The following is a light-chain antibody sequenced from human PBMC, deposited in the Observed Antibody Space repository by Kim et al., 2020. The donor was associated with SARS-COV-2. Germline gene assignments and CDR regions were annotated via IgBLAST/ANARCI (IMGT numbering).Light chain of an antibody. CDR1: SGNMADNE. Sequence: KTVTISCNRSSGNMADNEVQGHEQRPGSAPTTVIYEDNQRPSGVPDRFSGAIDSSSKFATLTISGLKTEDEADYSCQSYESTNVVFGGGTQLTVL. CDR2: EDN. J-gene: IGLJ2*01. V-gene: IGLV6-57*03. CDR3: QSYESTNVV.